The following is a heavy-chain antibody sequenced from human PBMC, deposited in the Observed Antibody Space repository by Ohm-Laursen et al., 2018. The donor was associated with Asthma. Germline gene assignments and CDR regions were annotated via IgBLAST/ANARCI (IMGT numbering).Heavy chain of an antibody. CDR3: ARDLLNWDAAFDV. D-gene: IGHD1-26*01. Sequence: SLRLSCAAFGFTFSAHYMDWVRQAPGKGLEWVGRIRSKAQSYTTEYAASVKGRFTISRDDSKNSLYLQMNSLQTEDTALYYCARDLLNWDAAFDVWGQGTMVTVSS. CDR1: GFTFSAHY. CDR2: IRSKAQSYTT. V-gene: IGHV3-72*01. J-gene: IGHJ3*01.